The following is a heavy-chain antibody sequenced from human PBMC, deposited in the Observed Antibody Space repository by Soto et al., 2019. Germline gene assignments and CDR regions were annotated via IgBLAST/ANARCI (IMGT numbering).Heavy chain of an antibody. Sequence: SLRLSCAASGFTFSNAWINWVRQAPGKGLEWVGRIKSKTDSETTAYAAPVKGRFTISRDDSKNTAYLQMNSLKTEDTAVYYCTSQYCGGDCSRVDPWGQGTLVTVSS. D-gene: IGHD2-21*02. CDR2: IKSKTDSETT. V-gene: IGHV3-15*07. J-gene: IGHJ5*02. CDR3: TSQYCGGDCSRVDP. CDR1: GFTFSNAW.